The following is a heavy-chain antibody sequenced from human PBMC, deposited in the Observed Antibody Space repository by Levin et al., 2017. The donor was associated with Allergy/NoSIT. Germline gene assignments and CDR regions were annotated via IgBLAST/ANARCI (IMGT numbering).Heavy chain of an antibody. CDR2: IYYSGST. CDR1: GGSISSSSYY. Sequence: SQTLSLTCTVSGGSISSSSYYWGWIRQPPGKGLEWIGSIYYSGSTYYNPSLKSRVTISVDTSKNQFSLKLSSVTAADTAVYYCARPDTAMVRAAFDIWGQGTMVTVSS. J-gene: IGHJ3*02. CDR3: ARPDTAMVRAAFDI. D-gene: IGHD5-18*01. V-gene: IGHV4-39*01.